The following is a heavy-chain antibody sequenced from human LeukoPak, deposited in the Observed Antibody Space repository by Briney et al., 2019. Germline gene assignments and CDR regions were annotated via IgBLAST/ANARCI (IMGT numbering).Heavy chain of an antibody. V-gene: IGHV3-23*01. J-gene: IGHJ4*02. D-gene: IGHD5-24*01. CDR1: GFTFSSYA. CDR2: IPDGSSNT. CDR3: AKWLRVATTYFDY. Sequence: GGSLRLSCAASGFTFSSYAMSWVRQTPGKGLEWVSTIPDGSSNTYYADSVKGRFTISRDNSKNTLYLQMNSLGAEDTAVYYCAKWLRVATTYFDYWGRGTLVTVSS.